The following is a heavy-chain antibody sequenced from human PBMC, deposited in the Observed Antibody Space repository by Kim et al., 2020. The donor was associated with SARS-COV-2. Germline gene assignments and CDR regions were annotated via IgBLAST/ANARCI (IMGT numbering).Heavy chain of an antibody. V-gene: IGHV4-34*01. CDR2: INHSGST. Sequence: SETLSLTCAVYGGSFSGYYWSWIRQPPGKGLEWIGEINHSGSTNYNPSLKSRVTISVDTSKNQFSLKLSSVTAADTAVYYCQFGSGYCSSTSCYTDAFDIWGQGTMVTVSS. D-gene: IGHD2-2*02. CDR1: GGSFSGYY. CDR3: QFGSGYCSSTSCYTDAFDI. J-gene: IGHJ3*02.